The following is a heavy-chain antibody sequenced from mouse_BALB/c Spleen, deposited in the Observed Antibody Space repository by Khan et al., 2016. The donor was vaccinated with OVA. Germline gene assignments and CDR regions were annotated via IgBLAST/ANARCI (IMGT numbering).Heavy chain of an antibody. J-gene: IGHJ3*01. CDR2: VSTGGSYT. V-gene: IGHV5-6*01. D-gene: IGHD1-1*01. Sequence: EVELVESGGDLVKPGGSLKLSCAASGFTFSTYGMSWVRQTPDKRLEWVATVSTGGSYTYYPDSVKGRFTISRDNAKNTLYLQMSGLKSEDTAMFYCTRLAYYYDSEVFAYGGQGTLVTVSA. CDR3: TRLAYYYDSEVFAY. CDR1: GFTFSTYG.